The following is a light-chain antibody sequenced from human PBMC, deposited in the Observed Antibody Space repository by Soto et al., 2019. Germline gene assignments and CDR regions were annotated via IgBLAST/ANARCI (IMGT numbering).Light chain of an antibody. CDR1: QSVSSY. Sequence: EIVLTQSPVTLSLSPGERATLSCRASQSVSSYLAWYQQKPGQAPRLLIYDAYNRATGIPPRFSGSGSGTDFTLTISSLEPEDSAVYYCQKRHMWPITCGQGTRREIK. CDR3: QKRHMWPIT. V-gene: IGKV3-11*01. J-gene: IGKJ5*01. CDR2: DAY.